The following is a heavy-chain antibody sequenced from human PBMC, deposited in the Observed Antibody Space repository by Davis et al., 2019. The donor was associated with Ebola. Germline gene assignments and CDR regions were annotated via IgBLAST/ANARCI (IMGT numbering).Heavy chain of an antibody. CDR1: GFTFSSYA. Sequence: GSLRLSCAASGFTFSSYAMSWVLQAPGQGLEWVSAISGSGGSTYHADSVKGRSTISRDNSNNTVYLQMNSLRAEDTAVYYCARLDCTSTSCYTGNFYYYYGVDVWGQGTTVTVSS. J-gene: IGHJ6*02. CDR3: ARLDCTSTSCYTGNFYYYYGVDV. D-gene: IGHD2-2*02. CDR2: ISGSGGST. V-gene: IGHV3-23*01.